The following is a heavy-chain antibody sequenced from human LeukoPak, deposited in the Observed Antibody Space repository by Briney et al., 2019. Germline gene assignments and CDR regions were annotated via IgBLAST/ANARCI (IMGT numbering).Heavy chain of an antibody. V-gene: IGHV4-59*01. D-gene: IGHD3-22*01. CDR3: ARDYYDSSGYYYGDAFDI. CDR1: GGSISSYY. CDR2: IYYSGST. J-gene: IGHJ3*02. Sequence: SETLSLTCTVAGGSISSYYWSWIRQPPGKGLEWIGYIYYSGSTNYNPYLKSRVTISVDTSKNQFSLKLSSVTASDTAVYYCARDYYDSSGYYYGDAFDIWGQGTMVTVSS.